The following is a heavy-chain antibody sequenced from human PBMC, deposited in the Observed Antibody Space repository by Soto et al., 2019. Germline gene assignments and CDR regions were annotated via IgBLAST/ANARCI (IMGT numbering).Heavy chain of an antibody. CDR3: ARQIYDSDTGPNFQYYFDS. D-gene: IGHD3-22*01. CDR2: IDPSDSQT. V-gene: IGHV5-10-1*01. J-gene: IGHJ4*02. CDR1: GYSFAGYW. Sequence: GESLKISCKGSGYSFAGYWITWVRQKPGKGLEGMGRIDPSDSQTYYSPSFRGHVTITATKSITTVFLQWSSLRASDTAMYYCARQIYDSDTGPNFQYYFDSWGQGTPVTVSS.